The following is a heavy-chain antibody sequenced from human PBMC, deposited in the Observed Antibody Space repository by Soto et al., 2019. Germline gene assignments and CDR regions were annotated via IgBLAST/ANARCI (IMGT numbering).Heavy chain of an antibody. CDR2: ISAYNGNT. CDR1: GYTFTSYG. Sequence: ASVKVSCKASGYTFTSYGISWVRQAPGQGLEWMGWISAYNGNTNYAQKLQGRVTMTTDTSTSTAYMELRSLRSDDTAVYYCARETTMGYYDSSGYVGGAFDICGQGTMVTVSS. D-gene: IGHD3-22*01. CDR3: ARETTMGYYDSSGYVGGAFDI. J-gene: IGHJ3*02. V-gene: IGHV1-18*01.